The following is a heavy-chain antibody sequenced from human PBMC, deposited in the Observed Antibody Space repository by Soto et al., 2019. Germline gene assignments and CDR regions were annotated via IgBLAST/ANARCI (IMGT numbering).Heavy chain of an antibody. CDR3: ATKQGYVAAAGT. CDR1: GYTFTSYA. V-gene: IGHV1-3*01. CDR2: INAGNGNT. D-gene: IGHD6-13*01. J-gene: IGHJ4*02. Sequence: VASVKVSCKASGYTFTSYAMHWVRQAPGQRLEWMGWINAGNGNTKYSQKFQGRVTITRDTSASTAYMELSSLRSEDTAVYYCATKQGYVAAAGTWGQGTLVTVSS.